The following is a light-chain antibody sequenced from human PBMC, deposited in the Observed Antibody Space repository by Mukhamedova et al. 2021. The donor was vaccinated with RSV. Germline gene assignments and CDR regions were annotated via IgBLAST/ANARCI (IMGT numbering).Light chain of an antibody. CDR2: AAS. CDR3: QQRDT. Sequence: CSYKQWYQRRVHGKAPRLLIYAASSLQSGVPSRFSGSGSGTDFTLTISSLQPEDFATYFCQQRDTFGQGTKLEI. V-gene: IGKV1-39*01. J-gene: IGKJ2*01. CDR1: CSY.